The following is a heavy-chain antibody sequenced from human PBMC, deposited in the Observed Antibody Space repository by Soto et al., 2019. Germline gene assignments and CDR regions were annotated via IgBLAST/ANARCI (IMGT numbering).Heavy chain of an antibody. CDR1: GYTFTSYA. CDR3: ARAPGYSYGYN. D-gene: IGHD5-18*01. CDR2: INAGNGNT. V-gene: IGHV1-3*01. J-gene: IGHJ4*02. Sequence: QVQLVQSGAEVKKPGASVKVSCKASGYTFTSYAMHWVRQAPGQRLEWMGWINAGNGNTKYSQKFQGRVTITRDTSASTAYLELSSLRSEDTAVYYCARAPGYSYGYNWGQGTLVTVSS.